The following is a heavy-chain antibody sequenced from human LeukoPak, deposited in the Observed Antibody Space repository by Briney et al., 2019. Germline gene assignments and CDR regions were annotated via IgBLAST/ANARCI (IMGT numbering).Heavy chain of an antibody. D-gene: IGHD1-26*01. CDR2: INPNSGGT. J-gene: IGHJ4*02. Sequence: ASVKVSSKASGYTFTGYYMHWVRQAPGQGLEWMGWINPNSGGTNYAQKFQGRVTMTRDTSISTAYMELSRLRSDDTAVYYCARDYGVGATGIDYWGQGTLVTVSS. CDR1: GYTFTGYY. CDR3: ARDYGVGATGIDY. V-gene: IGHV1-2*02.